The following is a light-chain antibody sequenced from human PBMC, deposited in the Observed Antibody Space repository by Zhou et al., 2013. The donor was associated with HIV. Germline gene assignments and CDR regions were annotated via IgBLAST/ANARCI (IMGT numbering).Light chain of an antibody. CDR1: QSISSW. V-gene: IGKV1-5*03. Sequence: DIQMTQSPSTLSASVGDRVTIACRASQSISSWLDWYQQKPGKAPKLLIYKTSNLQSGVPSRLSGSGSGTEFTLTISSLQPDDFATYYCQQCNGSPYTFGQGTKLEIK. J-gene: IGKJ2*01. CDR2: KTS. CDR3: QQCNGSPYT.